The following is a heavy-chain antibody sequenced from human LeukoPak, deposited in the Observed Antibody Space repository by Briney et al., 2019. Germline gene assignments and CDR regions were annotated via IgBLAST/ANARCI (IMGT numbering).Heavy chain of an antibody. Sequence: PSETLSLTCGVSGGSVSSTNWWTWIRQPPRKGLEWIGEVHLDGRTNFNPSLKSRLTMSVDLSENHVSLKLTSVTAADTAVYCCAREGGFYRPLDYSGQGTLVTVSS. D-gene: IGHD6-25*01. CDR3: AREGGFYRPLDY. CDR1: GGSVSSTNW. CDR2: VHLDGRT. J-gene: IGHJ4*02. V-gene: IGHV4-4*01.